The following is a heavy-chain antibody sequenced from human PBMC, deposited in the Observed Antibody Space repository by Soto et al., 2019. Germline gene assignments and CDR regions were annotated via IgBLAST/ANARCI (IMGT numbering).Heavy chain of an antibody. Sequence: QVQLQQWGTGQLKSSETLSLTCAVNGGSFSGYYWSWIRQPPGKGLEWIGEIHHSGSTNYNPSLKSRVTIALDTSKNPFSRKLNSVTAADTAVYYCATIVVVASTMRDDAFDIWGQGTMVTVSS. CDR1: GGSFSGYY. J-gene: IGHJ3*02. CDR2: IHHSGST. V-gene: IGHV4-34*01. CDR3: ATIVVVASTMRDDAFDI. D-gene: IGHD2-2*01.